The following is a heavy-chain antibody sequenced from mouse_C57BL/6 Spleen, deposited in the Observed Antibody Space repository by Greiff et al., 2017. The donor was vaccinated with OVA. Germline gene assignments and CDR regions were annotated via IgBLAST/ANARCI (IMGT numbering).Heavy chain of an antibody. CDR3: ARSGSYDGYYPYYFDY. CDR2: IWTGGGT. J-gene: IGHJ2*01. V-gene: IGHV2-9-1*01. Sequence: VMLVESGPGLVAPSQSLSITCTVSGFSLTSYAISWVRQPPGKGLEWLGVIWTGGGTNYNSALKSRLSISKDNSKSQVFLKMNSLQTDDTARYYCARSGSYDGYYPYYFDYWGQGTTLTVSS. D-gene: IGHD2-3*01. CDR1: GFSLTSYA.